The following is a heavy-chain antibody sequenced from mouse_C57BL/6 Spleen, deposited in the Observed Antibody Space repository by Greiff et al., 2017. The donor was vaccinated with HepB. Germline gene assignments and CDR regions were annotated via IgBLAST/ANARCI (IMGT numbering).Heavy chain of an antibody. J-gene: IGHJ3*01. CDR1: GYSFTDYN. CDR3: ASGRDGGAWFAY. Sequence: VQLKQSGPELVKPGASVKISCKASGYSFTDYNMNWVKQSTGKSLEWIGVINPNYGTTSYNQKFKGKATLTVDQSSSTAYMQLNRLTSEDAAVYYCASGRDGGAWFAYWGQGTLVTVSA. V-gene: IGHV1-39*01. CDR2: INPNYGTT. D-gene: IGHD4-1*01.